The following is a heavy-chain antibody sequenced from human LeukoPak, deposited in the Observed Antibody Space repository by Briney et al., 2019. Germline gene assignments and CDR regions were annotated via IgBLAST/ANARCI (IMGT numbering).Heavy chain of an antibody. D-gene: IGHD2-2*01. CDR3: AKAPTTTSLDWFAP. V-gene: IGHV3-23*01. Sequence: GGSLRLSCAASGFTFSSYAMSWVRQAPGKGLEWVSAISGSGDNTYYADSVKGRFTISRDNSKNTLFLQMNSLRAEDTALYYCAKAPTTTSLDWFAPWGQGTLVTVSS. CDR2: ISGSGDNT. CDR1: GFTFSSYA. J-gene: IGHJ5*02.